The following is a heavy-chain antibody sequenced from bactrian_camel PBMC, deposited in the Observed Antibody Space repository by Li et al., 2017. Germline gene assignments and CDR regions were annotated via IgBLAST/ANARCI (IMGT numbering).Heavy chain of an antibody. CDR2: IDSRGTT. CDR3: AAGESIRMIINSCAQYNY. J-gene: IGHJ4*01. CDR1: GLVYPFWS. D-gene: IGHD1*01. V-gene: IGHV3S61*01. Sequence: QLVESGGGSVQAGGSLTLSCAASGLVYPFWSMAWFRQAPGKEREGVARIDSRGTTEYVDSVKGRFTVSHVIANNTLHLQMNSLKPEDTAMYYCAAGESIRMIINSCAQYNYWGQGTQVTVS.